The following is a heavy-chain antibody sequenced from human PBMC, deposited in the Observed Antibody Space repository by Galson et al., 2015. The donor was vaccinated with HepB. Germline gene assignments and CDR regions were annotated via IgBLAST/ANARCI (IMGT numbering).Heavy chain of an antibody. CDR3: ASLYPSPTYCSSTSCYKGHNYYYYGMDV. Sequence: SLRLSCAASGFTFSSYSMNWVRQAPGKGLEWVSYISSSSSTIYYADSVKGRFTISRDNAKNSLYLQMNSLRAEDTAVYYCASLYPSPTYCSSTSCYKGHNYYYYGMDVWGQGTTVTVSS. CDR2: ISSSSSTI. V-gene: IGHV3-48*04. J-gene: IGHJ6*02. CDR1: GFTFSSYS. D-gene: IGHD2-2*02.